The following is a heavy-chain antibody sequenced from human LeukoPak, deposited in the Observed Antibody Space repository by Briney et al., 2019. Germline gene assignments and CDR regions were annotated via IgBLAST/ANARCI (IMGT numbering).Heavy chain of an antibody. J-gene: IGHJ6*02. CDR2: INQVGSQK. CDR1: GFSFSSHW. CDR3: AKDLHSRGFDYYVMDV. V-gene: IGHV3-7*01. D-gene: IGHD3-22*01. Sequence: PGGSLRLSCAASGFSFSSHWMSWVRQAPGKGLEWVANINQVGSQKYYVDSVKGRFSISRDNSKNTLYLEMNGLRAEETGVYYCAKDLHSRGFDYYVMDVWGQGTTVTVSS.